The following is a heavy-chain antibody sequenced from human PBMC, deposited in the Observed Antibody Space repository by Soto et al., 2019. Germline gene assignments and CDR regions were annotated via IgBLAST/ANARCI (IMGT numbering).Heavy chain of an antibody. CDR2: SYYNGVT. J-gene: IGHJ4*02. D-gene: IGHD6-19*01. Sequence: QVQLQESGPGLAKPSETLSLTCTVSGGSISSDSWSWIRQSPGKALEWIGYSYYNGVTKYNPSLKSRVTISVDTSQNQFSLRLTSVTAADTAVYYCARRSRSSSGWYFLDYWGQGTLVTVSS. CDR1: GGSISSDS. V-gene: IGHV4-59*01. CDR3: ARRSRSSSGWYFLDY.